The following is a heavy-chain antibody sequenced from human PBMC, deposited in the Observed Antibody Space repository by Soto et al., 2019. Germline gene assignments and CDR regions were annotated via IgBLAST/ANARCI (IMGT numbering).Heavy chain of an antibody. V-gene: IGHV3-21*01. CDR2: ITSSSSHM. D-gene: IGHD1-1*01. CDR3: ARGRDWNDIWNAFDI. J-gene: IGHJ3*02. CDR1: GFTFSSYS. Sequence: EVQLVESGGGLVKPGGSLRPSCAASGFTFSSYSMNWVRQAPGKGLEWVSCITSSSSHMYFADSVKGRFTISRDNAKNSLYLQMNSLRAEDTAMYYCARGRDWNDIWNAFDIWGQGTMVAVSS.